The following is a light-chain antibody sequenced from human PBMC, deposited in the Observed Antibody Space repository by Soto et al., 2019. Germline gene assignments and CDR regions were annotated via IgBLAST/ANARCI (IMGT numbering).Light chain of an antibody. Sequence: QSVLTQHASVSGSPGQSITISCTGASSDVGLYDFVSWYQQHPGKAPKLLIYEVTYRPSGVSSRFSGSKSGNTASLTISGLQAEDEADYYCNSYTRFSTYVFGTGTKVTV. V-gene: IGLV2-14*01. CDR1: SSDVGLYDF. CDR3: NSYTRFSTYV. J-gene: IGLJ1*01. CDR2: EVT.